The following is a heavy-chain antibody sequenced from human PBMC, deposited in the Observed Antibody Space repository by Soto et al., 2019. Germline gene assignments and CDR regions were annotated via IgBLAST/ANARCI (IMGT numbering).Heavy chain of an antibody. CDR3: AGKGFGPAGMPYYSYYYGMDV. J-gene: IGHJ6*02. CDR1: GYTFTSYA. D-gene: IGHD2-2*01. CDR2: INAGNGNT. V-gene: IGHV1-3*01. Sequence: ASVKVSCKASGYTFTSYAMHWVRQAPGQRLEWMGWINAGNGNTKYSQKFQGRVTITRDTSASTAYMELSSLRSEDTAVYYCAGKGFGPAGMPYYSYYYGMDVWGQGTTVTVSS.